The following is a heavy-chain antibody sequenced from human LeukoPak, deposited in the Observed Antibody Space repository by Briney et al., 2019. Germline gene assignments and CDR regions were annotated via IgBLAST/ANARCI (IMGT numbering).Heavy chain of an antibody. D-gene: IGHD6-19*01. Sequence: PSQTLSLTCVISGDSVSSNSATWNWIRQSPARGLEWLVRTYYRSKWYNDYAVTVKSRITINPDTSKNQFSLQLKSVTPEDTAVYYCARDPAYSSGWTKNAFDIWGQGTMVTVPS. CDR3: ARDPAYSSGWTKNAFDI. V-gene: IGHV6-1*01. CDR2: TYYRSKWYN. CDR1: GDSVSSNSAT. J-gene: IGHJ3*02.